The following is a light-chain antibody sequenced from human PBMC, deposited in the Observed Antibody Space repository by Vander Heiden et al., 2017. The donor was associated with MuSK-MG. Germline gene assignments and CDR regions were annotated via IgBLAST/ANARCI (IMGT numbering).Light chain of an antibody. CDR2: GAS. CDR1: QNINTF. Sequence: DIQMTQSPSSLSASVGDRITITCRASQNINTFLNWFHQKPGKAPKVLISGASNLQSGVPSRFSGSGSGTVFTLTINSLQPEDYGTDYCQQSSSTPLTCGGGTKVDIK. V-gene: IGKV1-39*01. J-gene: IGKJ4*01. CDR3: QQSSSTPLT.